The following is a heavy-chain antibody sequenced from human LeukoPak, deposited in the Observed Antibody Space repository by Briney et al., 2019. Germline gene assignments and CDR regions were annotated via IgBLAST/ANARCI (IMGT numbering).Heavy chain of an antibody. Sequence: ASVKVSCKASGYTFTSYYMHWVRQAPGEGLEWMGIINPSGGSTSYAQKFQGRVTMTRDMSTSTVYMELSSLRSEDTAVYYCAKDQGDSSGYYYPNHYTYYWGQGTLVTVSS. CDR3: AKDQGDSSGYYYPNHYTYY. V-gene: IGHV1-46*01. CDR1: GYTFTSYY. D-gene: IGHD3-22*01. J-gene: IGHJ4*02. CDR2: INPSGGST.